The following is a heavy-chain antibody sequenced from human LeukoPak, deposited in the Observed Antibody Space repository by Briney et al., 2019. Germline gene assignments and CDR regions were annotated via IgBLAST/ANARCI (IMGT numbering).Heavy chain of an antibody. D-gene: IGHD4-17*01. CDR2: INHSGST. J-gene: IGHJ5*02. CDR3: ARPRGDYGFRWFDP. V-gene: IGHV4-34*01. CDR1: GGSFSGYY. Sequence: PSETLSLTCAVYGGSFSGYYWSWIRQPPGKGLEWIGEINHSGSTNYNPSLKSRVTISVDTSKNQFSLKLSSVTAADTAVYYCARPRGDYGFRWFDPWGQGTLVTVSS.